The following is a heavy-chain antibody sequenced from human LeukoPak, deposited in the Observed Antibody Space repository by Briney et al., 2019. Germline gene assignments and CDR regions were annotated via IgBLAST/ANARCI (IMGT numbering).Heavy chain of an antibody. CDR3: ARESKVVPAAGYFDY. Sequence: ASVKVSCKASGYTFTTYGISWVRLAPGQGLEWMGWISAYNGNTNYAQQFQGRVTMTTDTSMSTAYMELGSLRSDDTAVYYCARESKVVPAAGYFDYWGQGTLVTVSS. D-gene: IGHD2-2*01. J-gene: IGHJ4*02. CDR1: GYTFTTYG. V-gene: IGHV1-18*01. CDR2: ISAYNGNT.